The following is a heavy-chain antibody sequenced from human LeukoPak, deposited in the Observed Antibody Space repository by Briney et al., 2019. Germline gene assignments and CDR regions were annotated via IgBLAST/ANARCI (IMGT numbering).Heavy chain of an antibody. Sequence: PSETLSLTCTVSGGSMNSYYWSWIRQPPGKGLEWIGYIYYSGSTNYNPSLKSRITISVDTSKNQFTLKLSSVTAADTAVYYCARGLTVTTAAEWFDPWGQGTLVTVSS. V-gene: IGHV4-59*01. CDR1: GGSMNSYY. D-gene: IGHD4-11*01. CDR2: IYYSGST. J-gene: IGHJ5*02. CDR3: ARGLTVTTAAEWFDP.